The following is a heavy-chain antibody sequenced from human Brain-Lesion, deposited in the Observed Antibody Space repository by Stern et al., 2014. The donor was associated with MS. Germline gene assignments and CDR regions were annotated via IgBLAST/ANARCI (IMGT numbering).Heavy chain of an antibody. J-gene: IGHJ4*02. CDR1: GGSISSSTYY. CDR2: IYYSGLT. CDR3: ARHDSVPRPSQLYSARDRGPGYFDY. V-gene: IGHV4-39*01. Sequence: VQLVESGPGLVKPSETLSLTCTVSGGSISSSTYYWAWIRPPPGKGLEWIGNIYYSGLTYYNPSLKSRVTIPVDMSKSQFSLKLSSVTAADTAIYYCARHDSVPRPSQLYSARDRGPGYFDYWGQGTLVTVSS. D-gene: IGHD1-26*01.